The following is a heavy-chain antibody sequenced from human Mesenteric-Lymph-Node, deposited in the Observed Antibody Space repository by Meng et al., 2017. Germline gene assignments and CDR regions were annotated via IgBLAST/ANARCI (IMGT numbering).Heavy chain of an antibody. J-gene: IGHJ4*02. D-gene: IGHD1-26*01. V-gene: IGHV3-15*01. CDR2: IKSKSDGGTT. CDR1: GFTFSKAW. Sequence: GESLKISCTPSGFTFSKAWMSWFRQAPGKGLEWVGRIKSKSDGGTTDYGAPVKGRFTISRDDSKNTLYLQMNSLKTEDTAVYYCTTYLNIVGAPDYWGQGTLVTVSS. CDR3: TTYLNIVGAPDY.